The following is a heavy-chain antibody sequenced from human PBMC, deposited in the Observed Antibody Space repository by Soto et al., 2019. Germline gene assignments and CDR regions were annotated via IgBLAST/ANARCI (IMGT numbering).Heavy chain of an antibody. D-gene: IGHD2-2*01. Sequence: SVKVSCKASGFTFTSSAVQWVRQARGQRLEWIGWIVVGSGNTNYAQKFQERVTITRDMSTSTAYMELSSLRSEDTAVYYCAAERGIVVVPAAPVGRTRNFYGIDVWG. J-gene: IGHJ6*02. CDR3: AAERGIVVVPAAPVGRTRNFYGIDV. CDR1: GFTFTSSA. CDR2: IVVGSGNT. V-gene: IGHV1-58*01.